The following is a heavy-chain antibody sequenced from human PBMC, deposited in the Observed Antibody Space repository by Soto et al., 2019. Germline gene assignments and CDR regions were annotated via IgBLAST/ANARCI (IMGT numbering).Heavy chain of an antibody. CDR2: IHYSGRT. CDR1: NGSISGFY. Sequence: PSETLSLACSVSNGSISGFYWTWIRQPPGKILEWIGYIHYSGRTDYNPSLTSRATMSVDTSKNQFSLNLKSTTAADTAVYYCVRVGVGIGNHFDSWGRGTLVTVSS. D-gene: IGHD1-26*01. V-gene: IGHV4-59*12. CDR3: VRVGVGIGNHFDS. J-gene: IGHJ4*02.